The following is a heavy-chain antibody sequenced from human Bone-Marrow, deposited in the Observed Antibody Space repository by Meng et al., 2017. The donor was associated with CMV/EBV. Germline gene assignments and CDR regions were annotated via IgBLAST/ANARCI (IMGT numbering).Heavy chain of an antibody. J-gene: IGHJ6*02. D-gene: IGHD5-18*01. CDR1: GGTFSSYT. Sequence: SVKVSCKASGGTFSSYTISWVRQAPGQGLEWMGRIIPILGIANYAQKFQGRVTITADKSTSTAYMELSSLRSEDTAVYYCAIGSPTAMATYYYYGMDVWGQGTTVTFSS. CDR3: AIGSPTAMATYYYYGMDV. CDR2: IIPILGIA. V-gene: IGHV1-69*02.